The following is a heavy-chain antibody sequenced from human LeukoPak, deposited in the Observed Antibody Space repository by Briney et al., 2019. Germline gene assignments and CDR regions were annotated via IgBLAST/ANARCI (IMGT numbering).Heavy chain of an antibody. V-gene: IGHV4-39*01. CDR2: IFYSGTT. CDR3: ARHRRYYGSGSYYSDFDS. J-gene: IGHJ4*02. CDR1: GGSISSSDYY. D-gene: IGHD3-10*01. Sequence: PSETLSLTCTVSGGSISSSDYYWGWIRQPPGKGLEWIGSIFYSGTTHYNPSLKSPLTIPADTSNNYFSLRLSSVTAADTATYYCARHRRYYGSGSYYSDFDSWGQGILVTVSS.